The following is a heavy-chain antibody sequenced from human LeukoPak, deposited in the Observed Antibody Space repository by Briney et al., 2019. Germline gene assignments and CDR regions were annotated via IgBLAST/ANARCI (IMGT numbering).Heavy chain of an antibody. Sequence: PGGSLRLSCAASGFTFSSYAMSWVRQAPGKGLEWVSAISGSGGSTYYADSVKGRFTISRDNSKNTLYLQMNSLRAEDTAVYYCASPEDSDFWSGYSFDYWGQGTLVTVSS. CDR3: ASPEDSDFWSGYSFDY. CDR2: ISGSGGST. CDR1: GFTFSSYA. J-gene: IGHJ4*02. D-gene: IGHD3-3*01. V-gene: IGHV3-23*01.